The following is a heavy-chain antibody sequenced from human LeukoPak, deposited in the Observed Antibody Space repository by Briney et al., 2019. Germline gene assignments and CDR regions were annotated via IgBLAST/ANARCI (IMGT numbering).Heavy chain of an antibody. J-gene: IGHJ4*02. CDR2: IIPISGTA. CDR3: ARGYYDSSGYYYVWDY. Sequence: SVKVSCKASGGTFTSYAVSWVRQAPGQGLEWMGGIIPISGTAHYAQKFQGRVTITTDESTSTAYMDLSSLRSDDTAVYYCARGYYDSSGYYYVWDYWGQGTLVTVSS. V-gene: IGHV1-69*05. CDR1: GGTFTSYA. D-gene: IGHD3-22*01.